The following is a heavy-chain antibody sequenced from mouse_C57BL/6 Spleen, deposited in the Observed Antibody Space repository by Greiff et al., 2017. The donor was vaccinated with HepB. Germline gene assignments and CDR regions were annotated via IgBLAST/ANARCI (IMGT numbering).Heavy chain of an antibody. CDR3: ARSAYDYDETWFAY. Sequence: QVQLQQPGAELVMPGASVKLSCKASGYTFTSYWMHWVKQRPGQGLEWIGEIDPSDSYTNYNQKFKGKSTLTVDKSSSTAYMQLGSLTSEDSAVYYCARSAYDYDETWFAYWGQGTLVTVSA. J-gene: IGHJ3*01. D-gene: IGHD2-4*01. CDR1: GYTFTSYW. V-gene: IGHV1-69*01. CDR2: IDPSDSYT.